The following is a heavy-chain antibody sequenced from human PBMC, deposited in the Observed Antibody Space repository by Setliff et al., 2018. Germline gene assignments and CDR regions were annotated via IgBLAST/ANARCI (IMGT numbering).Heavy chain of an antibody. D-gene: IGHD4-4*01. Sequence: SETLSLTCTVSGASINSLSWWSWVRQPPGKGLEWIGEIYHDGNDKYTPSVHYSPSLKSRVTISIDKSNNQFSLKLTSMTAADTAVYYCAHTSGGGNSACFDYWGQGVLVTVSS. CDR1: GASINSLSW. V-gene: IGHV4-4*02. CDR3: AHTSGGGNSACFDY. CDR2: IYHDGND. J-gene: IGHJ4*02.